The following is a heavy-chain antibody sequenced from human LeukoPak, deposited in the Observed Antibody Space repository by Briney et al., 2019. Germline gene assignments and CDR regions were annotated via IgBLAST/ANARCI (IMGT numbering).Heavy chain of an antibody. CDR3: ARFLTVAVVPQRVDC. CDR1: GFNFDSYT. Sequence: PGGSLRLSCAASGFNFDSYTMTWVRQAPGKGLEWLSSISSGSGHIYYADSMKGRFTISRDNAKSSLYLQMNSLRAEDTAVYYCARFLTVAVVPQRVDCWGQGTLVTVSS. CDR2: ISSGSGHI. D-gene: IGHD6-19*01. V-gene: IGHV3-21*01. J-gene: IGHJ4*02.